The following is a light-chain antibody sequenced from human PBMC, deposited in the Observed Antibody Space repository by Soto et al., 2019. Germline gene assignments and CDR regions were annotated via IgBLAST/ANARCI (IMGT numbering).Light chain of an antibody. CDR1: QGISSY. CDR2: DAS. J-gene: IGKJ5*01. CDR3: QKLNSYPIN. Sequence: AIQLTHSPSSLSTSVVYMVTITCRASQGISSYLALYQQKPGKAPKLLIYDASSLESGVPSRFSGSGSGTDFTLTISSLQPEDFATYYCQKLNSYPINFGQGTRLEIK. V-gene: IGKV1-13*02.